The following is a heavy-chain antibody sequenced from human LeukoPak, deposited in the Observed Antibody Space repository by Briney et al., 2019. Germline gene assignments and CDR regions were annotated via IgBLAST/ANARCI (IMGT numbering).Heavy chain of an antibody. CDR2: INHSGSI. D-gene: IGHD2-2*01. CDR3: ARGRGIVVVPAAKRHIPGYYFDY. Sequence: SETLSLTCAVYGGSFSGYYWSWIRQPPGKGLEWIGEINHSGSINYNPSLKSRVTISVDTSKNQFSLKLSSVTAADTAVYYCARGRGIVVVPAAKRHIPGYYFDYWGQGTLVTVSS. V-gene: IGHV4-34*01. CDR1: GGSFSGYY. J-gene: IGHJ4*02.